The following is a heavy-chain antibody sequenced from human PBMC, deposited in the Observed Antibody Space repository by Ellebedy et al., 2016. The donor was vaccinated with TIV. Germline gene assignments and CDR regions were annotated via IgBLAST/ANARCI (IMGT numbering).Heavy chain of an antibody. D-gene: IGHD6-13*01. Sequence: ASVKVSXXASGYTFTGYYMHWVRQAPGQGLEWMGWINPNSGGTNYAQKFQGRVTMTRDTSISTAYMELSRLRSDDTAVYYCARGIAAAGTSDYWGQGTLVTVSS. CDR2: INPNSGGT. CDR1: GYTFTGYY. J-gene: IGHJ4*02. V-gene: IGHV1-2*02. CDR3: ARGIAAAGTSDY.